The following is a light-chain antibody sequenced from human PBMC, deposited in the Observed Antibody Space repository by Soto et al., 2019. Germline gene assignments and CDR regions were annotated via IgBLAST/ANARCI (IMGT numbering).Light chain of an antibody. V-gene: IGLV3-1*01. CDR3: QAWDSNTAYV. Sequence: SYELTQPPSVSVSPGQTASITCSGDKLGDKCASWYQQKPGQSPVLVIYQDSKRPSGIPERFSGSNSGNTATLTISGTQAMDEADYYCQAWDSNTAYVFGTGTKLTVL. J-gene: IGLJ1*01. CDR1: KLGDKC. CDR2: QDS.